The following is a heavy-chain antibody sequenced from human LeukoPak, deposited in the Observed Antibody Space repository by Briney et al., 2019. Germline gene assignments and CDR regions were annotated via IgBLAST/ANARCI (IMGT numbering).Heavy chain of an antibody. CDR3: ARTVGATTFDY. CDR1: GGSFSAYY. Sequence: PSETLSLTCAVYGGSFSAYYWSWIRQPPGKGLEWIGYIYYSGSTNYNPSLKSRVTISVDTSKNQFSLKLSSVTAADTAVYYCARTVGATTFDYWGQGTLVTVSS. J-gene: IGHJ4*02. CDR2: IYYSGST. D-gene: IGHD1-26*01. V-gene: IGHV4-59*01.